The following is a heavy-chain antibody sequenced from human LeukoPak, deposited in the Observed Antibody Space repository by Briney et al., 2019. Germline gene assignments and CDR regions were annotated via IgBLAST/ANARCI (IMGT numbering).Heavy chain of an antibody. CDR1: GVSISSSSYS. J-gene: IGHJ5*02. V-gene: IGHV4-39*01. CDR3: AIHYSLWFGELLYIWVDP. D-gene: IGHD3-10*01. Sequence: TASETLSLTCTVSGVSISSSSYSWGWIRQPPGKGREWIGSSYYSGSTYYNPTLKSRVTISVDTSKNQFSLKLSSVTAADSAVYHCAIHYSLWFGELLYIWVDPWGQGTLVTVSS. CDR2: SYYSGST.